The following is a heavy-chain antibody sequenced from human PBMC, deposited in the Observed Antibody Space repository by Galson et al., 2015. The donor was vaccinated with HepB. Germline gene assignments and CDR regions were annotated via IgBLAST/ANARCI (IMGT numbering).Heavy chain of an antibody. CDR2: INPSGGST. J-gene: IGHJ4*02. Sequence: SVKVSCKASGYTFTSYYMHWVRQAPGQGLEWMGIINPSGGSTSYAQKFQGRVTMTRDTSTSTVYMELSSLRSEDTAVYYCAREWMDDYVWGSYRHFDYWGQGTLVTVSS. CDR1: GYTFTSYY. D-gene: IGHD3-16*02. CDR3: AREWMDDYVWGSYRHFDY. V-gene: IGHV1-46*03.